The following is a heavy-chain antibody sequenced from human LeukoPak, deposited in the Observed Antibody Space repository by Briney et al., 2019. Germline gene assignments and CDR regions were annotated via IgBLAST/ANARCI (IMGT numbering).Heavy chain of an antibody. CDR3: AIQSIVPRPGY. J-gene: IGHJ4*02. CDR2: INPNSGGT. CDR1: GFTFTGYY. D-gene: IGHD6-6*01. V-gene: IGHV1-2*06. Sequence: ASVKVSCKASGFTFTGYYMHRVRQAPGQGLEWMGRINPNSGGTDYAQKFQGRVTMTRDTSVNTAYMELSRLGSDDTAVYYCAIQSIVPRPGYWGQGTLVTVSS.